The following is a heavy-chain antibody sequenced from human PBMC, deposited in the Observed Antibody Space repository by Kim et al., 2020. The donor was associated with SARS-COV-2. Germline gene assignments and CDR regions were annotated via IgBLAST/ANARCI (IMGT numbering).Heavy chain of an antibody. J-gene: IGHJ3*02. Sequence: GGSLRLSCAASGFTLSDYYMSWIRQAPGKGLEWVSYISSSGSTIYYADSVKGRFTISRDNAKNSLYLQMNSLRAEDTAVYYCARAVTVTTIMRSGAFDIWGQGTMVTVSS. D-gene: IGHD4-17*01. CDR3: ARAVTVTTIMRSGAFDI. CDR2: ISSSGSTI. V-gene: IGHV3-11*01. CDR1: GFTLSDYY.